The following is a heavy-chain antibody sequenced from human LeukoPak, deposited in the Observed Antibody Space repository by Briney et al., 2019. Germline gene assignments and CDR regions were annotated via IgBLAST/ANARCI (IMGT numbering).Heavy chain of an antibody. J-gene: IGHJ4*02. D-gene: IGHD1-1*01. CDR3: ARAPYTTDRGYYFDY. Sequence: AGTLCFSSAASAFTFCYYWMHRLPPAPGMGLVWVSHINHDGNSTTYADHVKGRFTISRDNAKNTLYLQMNSLRAEDTAVYYCARAPYTTDRGYYFDYWGQGTLVTVSS. CDR1: AFTFCYYW. CDR2: INHDGNST. V-gene: IGHV3-74*01.